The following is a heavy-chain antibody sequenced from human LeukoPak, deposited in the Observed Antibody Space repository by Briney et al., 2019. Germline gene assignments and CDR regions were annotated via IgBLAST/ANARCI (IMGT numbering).Heavy chain of an antibody. V-gene: IGHV3-64*02. CDR2: IGAAGAHT. J-gene: IGHJ3*02. D-gene: IGHD1-14*01. Sequence: GGSLRLSCAASGFRFSYHDMHWVRQAPGKGLEFVSSIGAAGAHTFYADSVKGRFTISRDNFQSTMYLQMDGLRPEDSAVYYCARELGGTKTGGFDIWGQGAVVTVSS. CDR3: ARELGGTKTGGFDI. CDR1: GFRFSYHD.